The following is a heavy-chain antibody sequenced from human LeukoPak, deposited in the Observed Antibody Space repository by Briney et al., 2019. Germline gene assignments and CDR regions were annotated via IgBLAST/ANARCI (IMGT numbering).Heavy chain of an antibody. D-gene: IGHD2-15*01. CDR3: ARHVAYCSGGTCYSTWYFDL. J-gene: IGHJ2*01. CDR2: IYYSGNT. CDR1: GGFIRSSSHY. V-gene: IGHV4-39*01. Sequence: SETLSLTCTVSGGFIRSSSHYWGWIRQTPGKGLEWIGSIYYSGNTYYNPSLKSRITMSVDTSKNQFSLKLSSVTAADTAVYYCARHVAYCSGGTCYSTWYFDLWGRGTLVTVSS.